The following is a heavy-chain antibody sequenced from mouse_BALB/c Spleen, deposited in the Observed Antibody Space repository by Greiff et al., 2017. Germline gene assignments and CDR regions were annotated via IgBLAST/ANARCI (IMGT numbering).Heavy chain of an antibody. CDR2: ISSGSSTI. CDR1: GFTFSSFG. V-gene: IGHV5-17*02. J-gene: IGHJ4*01. CDR3: ARGLRKDYAMDY. D-gene: IGHD2-4*01. Sequence: EVQLVESGGGLVQPGGSRKLSCAASGFTFSSFGMHWVRQAPEKGLEWVAYISSGSSTIYYADTVKGRFTISRDNPKNTLFLQMTSLRSEDTAMYYCARGLRKDYAMDYWGQGTSVTVSS.